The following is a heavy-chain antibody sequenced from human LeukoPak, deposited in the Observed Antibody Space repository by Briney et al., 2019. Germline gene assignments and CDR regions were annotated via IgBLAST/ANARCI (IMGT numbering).Heavy chain of an antibody. J-gene: IGHJ4*02. CDR2: IYSGGST. CDR1: GFTVSRNS. CDR3: ARDSHSYGPGRFDY. V-gene: IGHV3-53*01. Sequence: GGSLRLSYAPSGFTVSRNSMNWVRQAPGKGLEWVSVIYSGGSTYYADSVKGRFTISRDNSKNTLYLQMNSLRAEDTAVYYCARDSHSYGPGRFDYWGQGTLVTVSS. D-gene: IGHD5-18*01.